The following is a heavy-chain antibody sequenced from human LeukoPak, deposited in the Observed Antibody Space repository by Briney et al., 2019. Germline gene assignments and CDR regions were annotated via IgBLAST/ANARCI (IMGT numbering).Heavy chain of an antibody. CDR3: ASVPPSIAVAGTDDY. CDR1: GFTFSSYS. Sequence: PGGSLRLSRAASGFTFSSYSMNWVRQAPGKGLEWVSSISSSSSYIYYADSVKGRFTISRDNAKNSLYLQMNSLRAEDTAVYYCASVPPSIAVAGTDDYWGQGTLVTVSS. V-gene: IGHV3-21*01. D-gene: IGHD6-19*01. J-gene: IGHJ4*02. CDR2: ISSSSSYI.